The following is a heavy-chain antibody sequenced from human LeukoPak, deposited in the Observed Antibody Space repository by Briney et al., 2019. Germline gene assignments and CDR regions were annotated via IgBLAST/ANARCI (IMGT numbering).Heavy chain of an antibody. CDR2: ISYDGSNK. D-gene: IGHD5-24*01. CDR3: GKEMRWQAQLLDDFDI. J-gene: IGHJ3*02. V-gene: IGHV3-30*18. CDR1: GFTFSSYG. Sequence: GGALRLSCAASGFTFSSYGMHWVRQAPGRGLEWVAVISYDGSNKYYTDSVKGRFTISRDNSKNTLYLQTNSLRAEDTAVYYFGKEMRWQAQLLDDFDIWGRGTRVSVSS.